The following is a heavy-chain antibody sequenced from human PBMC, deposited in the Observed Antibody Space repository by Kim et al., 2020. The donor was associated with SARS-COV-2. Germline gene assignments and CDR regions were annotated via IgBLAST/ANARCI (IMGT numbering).Heavy chain of an antibody. D-gene: IGHD2-15*01. V-gene: IGHV3-23*01. Sequence: VKGRFTISSDNSKHTLYLQMHSLRAEDTAVYYCAKVVSRRVLGSYYFDYWGQGTLVTVSS. CDR3: AKVVSRRVLGSYYFDY. J-gene: IGHJ4*02.